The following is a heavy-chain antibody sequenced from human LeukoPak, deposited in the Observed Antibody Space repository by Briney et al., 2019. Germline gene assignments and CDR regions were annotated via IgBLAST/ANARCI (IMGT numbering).Heavy chain of an antibody. V-gene: IGHV3-11*06. CDR2: TSSSSSYT. CDR1: GFTFSDYY. D-gene: IGHD6-19*01. Sequence: NPGGSPRLSCAASGFTFSDYYMSWIRQAPGKGLEWVSYTSSSSSYTNYADSVKGRFTISTDNAKNSLYLQMNSLRAEDTAVYYCARDLEAVAGTIDYWGQGTLVTVSS. CDR3: ARDLEAVAGTIDY. J-gene: IGHJ4*02.